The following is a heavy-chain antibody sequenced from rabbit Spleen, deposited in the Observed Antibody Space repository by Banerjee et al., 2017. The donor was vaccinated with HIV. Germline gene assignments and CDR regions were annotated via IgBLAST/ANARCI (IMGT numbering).Heavy chain of an antibody. V-gene: IGHV1S7*01. CDR3: ARYYIFYGMDL. D-gene: IGHD4-1*01. Sequence: QLKETGGGLVQPGGSMTLPCATSGFAFSANSMSWVRQAPGKGLEWIGAIYTGSGGTDYAKWVNGRFTISSDNAQYTVDLQMNSLTAADTATYFCARYYIFYGMDLWGPGTLVTVS. CDR1: GFAFSANS. CDR2: IYTGSGGT. J-gene: IGHJ6*01.